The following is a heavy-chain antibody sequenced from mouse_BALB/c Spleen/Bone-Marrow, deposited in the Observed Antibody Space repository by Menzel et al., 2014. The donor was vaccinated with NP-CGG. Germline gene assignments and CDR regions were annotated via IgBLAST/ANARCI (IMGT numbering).Heavy chain of an antibody. CDR2: IDTSDSYT. CDR3: ARGDWDDAY. D-gene: IGHD4-1*01. J-gene: IGHJ3*01. Sequence: VKLQESGAELVMSGASVKMSCKASGYTFTDYWMHWVKQRPGQGLEWIGAIDTSDSYTSYNQKFKGKATLTVDESSSTAYMQFSSLTSEDSAVYYCARGDWDDAYWGQGTLVTVSA. CDR1: GYTFTDYW. V-gene: IGHV1-69*01.